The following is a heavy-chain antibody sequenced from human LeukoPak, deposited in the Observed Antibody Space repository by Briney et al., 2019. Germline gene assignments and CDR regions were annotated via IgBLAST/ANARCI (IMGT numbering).Heavy chain of an antibody. Sequence: GASVKVSCKASGYTFTSFGISWVRQAPGQGLEWVGWGNTNTGNTNYAQKFQGRVTMTTDTSTSTAYMEVRSLRSDDTAVYYCARDGSSSWYQNWGQGTLVTVSS. V-gene: IGHV1-18*01. CDR3: ARDGSSSWYQN. J-gene: IGHJ4*02. D-gene: IGHD6-13*01. CDR2: GNTNTGNT. CDR1: GYTFTSFG.